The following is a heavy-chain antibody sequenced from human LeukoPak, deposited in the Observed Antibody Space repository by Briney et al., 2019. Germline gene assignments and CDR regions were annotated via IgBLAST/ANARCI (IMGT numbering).Heavy chain of an antibody. CDR3: ARSNWGSGGPFDY. V-gene: IGHV3-48*01. J-gene: IGHJ4*02. D-gene: IGHD7-27*01. CDR2: ISSSSSTI. Sequence: GGSLRLSCAASGFTFSSYSMNWVRQAPGKGLEWVSYISSSSSTIYYADSVKGRFTISRDNAKNSLYLQMNGLRAEDTAVYYCARSNWGSGGPFDYWGQGTLVTVSS. CDR1: GFTFSSYS.